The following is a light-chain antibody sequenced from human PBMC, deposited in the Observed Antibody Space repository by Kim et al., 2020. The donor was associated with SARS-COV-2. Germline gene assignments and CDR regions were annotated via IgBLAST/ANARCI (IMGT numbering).Light chain of an antibody. CDR2: GAS. V-gene: IGKV3-15*01. CDR1: QSVSSN. J-gene: IGKJ4*01. Sequence: EIVMTQSPATLSVSPEERATLSCRASQSVSSNLAWYQQKPGQAPRLLIYGASTRATGIPARFSGGGSGTEFTLTISSLQSEDFAVYYCQQSYTWPLTFGGGTKVEI. CDR3: QQSYTWPLT.